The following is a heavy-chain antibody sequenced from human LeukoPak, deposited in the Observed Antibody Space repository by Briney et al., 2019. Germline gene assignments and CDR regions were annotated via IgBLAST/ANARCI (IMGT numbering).Heavy chain of an antibody. CDR3: ARHTGFWSFFDY. J-gene: IGHJ4*02. CDR1: GGSISSSSYY. D-gene: IGHD2-8*02. Sequence: TSQTLSLTCTVSGGSISSSSYYWGWIRQPPGKGLEWIGSIYYSGSTYYNPSLKSRVTISVDTSKNQFSLKLSSVTAADTAVYYCARHTGFWSFFDYWGQGTLVTVSS. CDR2: IYYSGST. V-gene: IGHV4-39*01.